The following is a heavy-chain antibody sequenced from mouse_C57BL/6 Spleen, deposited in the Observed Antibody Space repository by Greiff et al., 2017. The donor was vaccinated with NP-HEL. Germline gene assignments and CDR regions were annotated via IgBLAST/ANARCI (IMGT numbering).Heavy chain of an antibody. CDR2: IFPGSGST. V-gene: IGHV1-75*01. Sequence: QVQLQQSGPELVKPGASVKISCKASGYTFTDYYIHWVKQRPGQGLEWIGWIFPGSGSTYYNEKFKGKATLTVDTSSSTAYMLLSSLTSEDSAVYFCARAGYYGRAYAMDDWGQGASVTVAA. CDR3: ARAGYYGRAYAMDD. CDR1: GYTFTDYY. D-gene: IGHD1-1*01. J-gene: IGHJ4*01.